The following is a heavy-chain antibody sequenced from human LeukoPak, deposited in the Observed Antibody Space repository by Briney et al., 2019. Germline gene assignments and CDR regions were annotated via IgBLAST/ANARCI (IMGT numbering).Heavy chain of an antibody. V-gene: IGHV1-46*01. CDR1: GYTFTSYY. Sequence: ASVKVSFKASGYTFTSYYMHWVRQAPGQGLEWMGIINPSGGSTSYAQKFQGRVTMTRDTSTSTVYMELSSLRSEDTAVYYCARVLVTYYDSSGSGFGAFDIWGQGTMVTVSS. J-gene: IGHJ3*02. CDR2: INPSGGST. CDR3: ARVLVTYYDSSGSGFGAFDI. D-gene: IGHD3-22*01.